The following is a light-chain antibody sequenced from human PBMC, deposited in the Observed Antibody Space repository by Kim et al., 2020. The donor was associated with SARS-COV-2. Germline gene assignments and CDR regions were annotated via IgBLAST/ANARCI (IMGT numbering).Light chain of an antibody. CDR3: QKYNSAPWT. J-gene: IGKJ1*01. V-gene: IGKV1-27*01. CDR1: QDSGNS. CDR2: AAS. Sequence: ASIGERVTTSCRASQDSGNSLAWYQHKPGKVRQVLICAASTLKSGVPSRVSGRGAGTEFTSTIGSLQNEDVANYCWQKYNSAPWTFGPGTKVDIK.